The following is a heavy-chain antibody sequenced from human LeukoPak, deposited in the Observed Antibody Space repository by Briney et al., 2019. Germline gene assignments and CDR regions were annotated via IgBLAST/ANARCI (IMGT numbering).Heavy chain of an antibody. J-gene: IGHJ4*02. D-gene: IGHD4-17*01. CDR3: ARVTQTDYDFDY. V-gene: IGHV1-2*02. Sequence: ASVKVSCKASGYTFTGYYMHWVRQAPGQGLEWMGWINPNSGGTNYAQKLQGRVTMTTDTSTSTAYMELRSLRSDDTAVYYCARVTQTDYDFDYWGQGTLVTVSS. CDR1: GYTFTGYY. CDR2: INPNSGGT.